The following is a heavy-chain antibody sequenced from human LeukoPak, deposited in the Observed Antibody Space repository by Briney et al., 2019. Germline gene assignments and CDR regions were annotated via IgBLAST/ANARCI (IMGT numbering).Heavy chain of an antibody. CDR1: GFTFTNYA. J-gene: IGHJ4*02. Sequence: GGSLRLSCAASGFTFTNYAMSWVRQAPGKGLEWVSAISARGDNTYYADSVKGRFSISRDNSQNTQYLQMDSLRAEDTAIYYCAKAYHYGAGSSFDYWGQGILVTVSS. CDR2: ISARGDNT. CDR3: AKAYHYGAGSSFDY. D-gene: IGHD3-10*01. V-gene: IGHV3-23*01.